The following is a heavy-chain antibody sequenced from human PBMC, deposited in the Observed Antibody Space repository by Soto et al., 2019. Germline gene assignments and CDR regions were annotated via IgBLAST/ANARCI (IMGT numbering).Heavy chain of an antibody. J-gene: IGHJ6*02. D-gene: IGHD6-13*01. V-gene: IGHV4-59*01. CDR2: IYYSGST. Sequence: PSETLSLTCTVSGGSISSYYWSWIRQPPGKGLEWIGYIYYSGSTNYNPSLKSRVTISVDTSKNQFSLKLSSVTAADTAVYYCAXGGLAAAHYYYYYGMDVWGQGTTVTVSS. CDR1: GGSISSYY. CDR3: AXGGLAAAHYYYYYGMDV.